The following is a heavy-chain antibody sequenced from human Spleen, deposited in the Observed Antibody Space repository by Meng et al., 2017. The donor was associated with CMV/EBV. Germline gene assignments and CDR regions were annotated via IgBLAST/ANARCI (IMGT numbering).Heavy chain of an antibody. D-gene: IGHD2-15*01. CDR2: INSDGSSV. CDR3: ARDVVEGSVWLGY. CDR1: GFTFSNYW. Sequence: LSLTCAASGFTFSNYWMHWVRQAPEKGLVWVSRINSDGSSVNYADSVRGRFTISRDNAKNTLYLEMNSLRAEDTAVYYCARDVVEGSVWLGYWGQGTLVTVSS. J-gene: IGHJ4*02. V-gene: IGHV3-74*01.